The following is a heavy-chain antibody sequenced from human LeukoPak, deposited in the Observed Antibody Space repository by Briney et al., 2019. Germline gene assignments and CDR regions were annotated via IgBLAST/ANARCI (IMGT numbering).Heavy chain of an antibody. CDR2: MNPNSGNT. D-gene: IGHD5-12*01. V-gene: IGHV1-8*01. J-gene: IGHJ4*02. CDR1: GYTFTSYD. CDR3: ARRTDGYHYFDY. Sequence: ASVKVSCKASGYTFTSYDINWVRQATGQGLEWMGWMNPNSGNTGYAQKFQGRVTMTRDTSTSTVYMELSGLRSEDTAVYYCARRTDGYHYFDYWGQGTLVTVSS.